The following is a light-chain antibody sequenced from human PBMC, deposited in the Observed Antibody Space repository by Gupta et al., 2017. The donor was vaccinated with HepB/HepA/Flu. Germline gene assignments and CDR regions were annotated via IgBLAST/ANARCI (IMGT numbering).Light chain of an antibody. CDR3: QQYENYPLDT. Sequence: AIRMTQSPSSFSASTGDRVTITCRASQDIYSRLAWYQQQPGKAPKLLIYAATTLQSGVPSRFSGSGYKTDFTLTINSRQPEDFATYHCQQYENYPLDTFGHGTKV. CDR2: AAT. CDR1: QDIYSR. J-gene: IGKJ3*01. V-gene: IGKV1-8*01.